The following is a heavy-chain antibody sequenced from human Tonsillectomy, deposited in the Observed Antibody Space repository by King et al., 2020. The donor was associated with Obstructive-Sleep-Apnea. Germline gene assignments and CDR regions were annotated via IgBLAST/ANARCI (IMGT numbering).Heavy chain of an antibody. CDR2: ISSSSSYI. Sequence: VQLVESGGGLVKPGGSLRLSCAASGFTFSSYSMNWVRQAPGKGLEWVSSISSSSSYIYYADSVKGRFTISRDNAKNSLYLQMNSLRAEDTAVYYCARGGNDDYVWGSYRYLDYWGQGTQVTVSS. D-gene: IGHD3-16*02. CDR3: ARGGNDDYVWGSYRYLDY. V-gene: IGHV3-21*01. J-gene: IGHJ4*02. CDR1: GFTFSSYS.